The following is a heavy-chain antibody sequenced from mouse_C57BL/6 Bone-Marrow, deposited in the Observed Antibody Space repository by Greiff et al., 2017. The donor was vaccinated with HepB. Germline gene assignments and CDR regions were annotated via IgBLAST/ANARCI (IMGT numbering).Heavy chain of an antibody. CDR3: ATTGTGWFAY. CDR2: INPYNGGT. Sequence: VQLQQSGPVLVKPGASVKMSCKASGYTFTDYYMNWVKQSHGKSLEWIGVINPYNGGTSYNQKFKGKATLTVDKSSSTAYMELNSLTSEDSAVYYGATTGTGWFAYWGQGTLVTVSA. J-gene: IGHJ3*01. CDR1: GYTFTDYY. V-gene: IGHV1-19*01. D-gene: IGHD4-1*02.